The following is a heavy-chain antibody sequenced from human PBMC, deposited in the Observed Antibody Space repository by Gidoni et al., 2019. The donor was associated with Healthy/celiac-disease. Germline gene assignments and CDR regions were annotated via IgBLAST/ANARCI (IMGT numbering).Heavy chain of an antibody. CDR1: VFPFISYE. V-gene: IGHV3-48*03. J-gene: IGHJ2*01. CDR3: ARDRLYGDYGWYFDL. CDR2: ISSSGSTI. D-gene: IGHD4-17*01. Sequence: EVQLVESGGGLVQPGVSLSLSCAASVFPFISYELNWVRQSPGKGLQWVSYISSSGSTIYYADSVKGRFTISRDNAKNSLYLQMNSLRAEDTAVYYCARDRLYGDYGWYFDLWGRGTLVTVSS.